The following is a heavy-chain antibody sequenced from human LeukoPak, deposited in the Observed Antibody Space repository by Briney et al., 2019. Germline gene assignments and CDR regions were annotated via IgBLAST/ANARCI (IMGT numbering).Heavy chain of an antibody. V-gene: IGHV4-30-2*01. J-gene: IGHJ3*02. CDR2: IYHSGST. CDR3: ARHPASSGWPTDAFDI. CDR1: GGSISSGGYS. Sequence: SETLSLTCAVSGGSISSGGYSWSWIRQPPGKGLEWIGYIYHSGSTYYNPSLKSRVTISVDRSKNQFSLKLSSVTAADTAVYYCARHPASSGWPTDAFDIWGQGTMVTVSS. D-gene: IGHD6-19*01.